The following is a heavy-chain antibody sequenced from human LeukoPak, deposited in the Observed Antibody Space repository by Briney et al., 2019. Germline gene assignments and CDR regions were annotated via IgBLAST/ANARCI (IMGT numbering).Heavy chain of an antibody. CDR2: ISHDGSNK. J-gene: IGHJ4*02. D-gene: IGHD6-6*01. Sequence: GGSLRLSCAASGFTFSTYAMHWVRQAPGKGLEWVAVISHDGSNKYYADSVKGRFTISRDNSKNTLYLQTNSLRTEDTAVYYCARVVVSSSSDYFDYWGQGTLVTVSS. CDR3: ARVVVSSSSDYFDY. CDR1: GFTFSTYA. V-gene: IGHV3-30*04.